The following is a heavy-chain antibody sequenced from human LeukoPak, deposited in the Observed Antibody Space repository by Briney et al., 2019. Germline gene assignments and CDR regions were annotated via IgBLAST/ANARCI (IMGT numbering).Heavy chain of an antibody. V-gene: IGHV4-38-2*02. CDR3: ARVQGWAAMGPFDY. J-gene: IGHJ4*02. CDR2: MYHSGST. CDR1: GYSISRGYY. D-gene: IGHD5-18*01. Sequence: SETLSLTCTVSGYSISRGYYWGWIRQPPGKGLEWIGSMYHSGSTYDNPSLQSRVTISVDTSKNQFSLKLSSVTAADTAVYYCARVQGWAAMGPFDYWGQGTLVTVSS.